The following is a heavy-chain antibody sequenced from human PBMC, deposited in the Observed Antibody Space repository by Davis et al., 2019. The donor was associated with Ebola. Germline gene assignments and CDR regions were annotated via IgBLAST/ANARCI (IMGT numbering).Heavy chain of an antibody. Sequence: SVKVSCKASGGTFSSYAISWVRQAPGQGLEWMGGIIPILGIANYAQKFQGRVTITADESTSTAYMELSSLRSEDTAVYYCASSYDSSGFSENNWFDPWGQGTLVTVSS. CDR1: GGTFSSYA. D-gene: IGHD3-22*01. CDR3: ASSYDSSGFSENNWFDP. V-gene: IGHV1-69*10. J-gene: IGHJ5*02. CDR2: IIPILGIA.